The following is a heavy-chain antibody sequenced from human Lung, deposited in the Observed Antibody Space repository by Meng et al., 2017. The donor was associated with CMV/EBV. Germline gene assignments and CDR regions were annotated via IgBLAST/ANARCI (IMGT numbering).Heavy chain of an antibody. J-gene: IGHJ4*02. V-gene: IGHV5-51*01. Sequence: ESXKISCKGSGYSFSTYWIAWVRQMPGKGLEWMGVIHPSDSETTYSPSFEGQVTISADKSISTVYLRWSYLKASDTGMYYCASGAGDYWGQGTLVTVSS. CDR1: GYSFSTYW. CDR3: ASGAGDY. D-gene: IGHD1-26*01. CDR2: IHPSDSET.